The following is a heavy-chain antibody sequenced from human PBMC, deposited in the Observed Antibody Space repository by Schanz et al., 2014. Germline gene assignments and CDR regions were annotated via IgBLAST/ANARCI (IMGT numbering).Heavy chain of an antibody. V-gene: IGHV3-33*06. Sequence: LVESGGGVVQPGRSLRLSCAASGFTFSSYGMHWVRQVPGKGLEWVAVVCYDGSKKYYADSVKGRFTTSRDNSKNTMYLQMNSLRAEYTAVYYCVKDLQRELLRDDHYYGMDVWGQGTTVTVSS. CDR1: GFTFSSYG. CDR3: VKDLQRELLRDDHYYGMDV. D-gene: IGHD1-26*01. J-gene: IGHJ6*02. CDR2: VCYDGSKK.